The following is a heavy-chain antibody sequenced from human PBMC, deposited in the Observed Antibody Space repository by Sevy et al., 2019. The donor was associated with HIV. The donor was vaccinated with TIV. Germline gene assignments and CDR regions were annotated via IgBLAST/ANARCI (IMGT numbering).Heavy chain of an antibody. Sequence: ASVKVSCKATGYTFTDFAVHWVRQAPGQRLEWMGWISGDNGYTKYSQKFQGRVTISRDTSASTAYMELSSLLSEDTAVYYCAGGKRGIFGVFIGLFDSWGPGTLVTVSS. CDR3: AGGKRGIFGVFIGLFDS. CDR1: GYTFTDFA. D-gene: IGHD3-3*01. CDR2: ISGDNGYT. V-gene: IGHV1-3*01. J-gene: IGHJ4*02.